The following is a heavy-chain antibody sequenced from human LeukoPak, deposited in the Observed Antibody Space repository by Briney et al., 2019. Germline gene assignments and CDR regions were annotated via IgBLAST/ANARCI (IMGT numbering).Heavy chain of an antibody. CDR3: VRERARGVPCPYFDY. CDR2: IDYSGRNT. CDR1: GFXFRAYA. J-gene: IGHJ4*02. V-gene: IGHV3-23*01. Sequence: GGSLRLSCAASGFXFRAYAMTWVRQAPGKGLEWVSVIDYSGRNTYYADSVRGRYTISRDNSKHTLSLQMNRLSVDDTAVYYCVRERARGVPCPYFDYWGQGTLVTVSS. D-gene: IGHD3-10*01.